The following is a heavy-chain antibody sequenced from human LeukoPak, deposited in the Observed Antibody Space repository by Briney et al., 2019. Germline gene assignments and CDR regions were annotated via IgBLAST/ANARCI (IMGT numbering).Heavy chain of an antibody. CDR3: ARLTYYYGSGCYYVDY. V-gene: IGHV3-66*01. Sequence: QPGGSLRLSCAASGFTVSSNYMSWVRQAPGKGLEWVSVIYSGGSTYYADSVKGRFTISRDNSKNTLYLQMNSLRAEDTAVYYCARLTYYYGSGCYYVDYWGQGTLVTVSS. CDR1: GFTVSSNY. CDR2: IYSGGST. J-gene: IGHJ4*02. D-gene: IGHD3-10*01.